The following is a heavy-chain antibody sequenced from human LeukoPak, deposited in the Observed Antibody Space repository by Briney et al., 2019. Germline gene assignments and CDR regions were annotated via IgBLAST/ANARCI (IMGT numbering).Heavy chain of an antibody. D-gene: IGHD6-19*01. V-gene: IGHV1-2*02. J-gene: IGHJ4*02. CDR2: INPNSGGT. CDR3: ARVVAVAATDFDY. CDR1: GYTFTGYY. Sequence: ASVKVSCKASGYTFTGYYMHWVRQAPGQGLERMGWINPNSGGTNYAQKFQGRVTMTRDTSISTAYMELSRLRSDDTAVYYCARVVAVAATDFDYWGQGTLVTVSS.